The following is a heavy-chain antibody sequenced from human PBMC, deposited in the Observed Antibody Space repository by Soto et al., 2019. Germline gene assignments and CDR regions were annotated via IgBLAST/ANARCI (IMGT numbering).Heavy chain of an antibody. CDR3: ARMGLHLGELSRNWFDP. CDR1: GGSIRSGDYY. J-gene: IGHJ5*02. CDR2: IYYSGRT. D-gene: IGHD3-16*02. Sequence: QVQLQESGPGLVKPSQTLSLTCTISGGSIRSGDYYWSWIRHPPGKGLEWIGSIYYSGRTNYNPSLKSRLNISLDTSTNQFSLKLSSVTAADTAVYYCARMGLHLGELSRNWFDPWGQGTLVTVSS. V-gene: IGHV4-31*03.